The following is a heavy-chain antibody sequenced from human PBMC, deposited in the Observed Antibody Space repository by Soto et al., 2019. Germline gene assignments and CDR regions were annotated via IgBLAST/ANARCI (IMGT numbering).Heavy chain of an antibody. CDR1: GGSISSGGYS. CDR3: ARLYMARGVMEWFDL. D-gene: IGHD3-10*01. CDR2: IYHSGST. V-gene: IGHV4-30-2*01. J-gene: IGHJ5*02. Sequence: PSETLSLTCAVSGGSISSGGYSWSWIRQPPGKGLEWIGYIYHSGSTYYNPSLKSRVTISVDRSKNQFSLKLSSVTAADTAVYYCARLYMARGVMEWFDLWGHGTLVSVSS.